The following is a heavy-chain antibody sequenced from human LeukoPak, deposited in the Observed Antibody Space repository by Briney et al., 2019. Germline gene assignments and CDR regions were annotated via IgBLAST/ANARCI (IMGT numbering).Heavy chain of an antibody. CDR1: GFTFSSYA. J-gene: IGHJ4*02. D-gene: IGHD3-22*01. CDR3: AKVAGAVVDEGDFDY. Sequence: GASLRLSCAASGFTFSSYAMSWVRQAPGKGLEWVSAISGSGGSTYYADSVKGRFTISRDNSKNTLYLQMNSLRAEDTAVYYCAKVAGAVVDEGDFDYWGQGTLVTVSS. CDR2: ISGSGGST. V-gene: IGHV3-23*01.